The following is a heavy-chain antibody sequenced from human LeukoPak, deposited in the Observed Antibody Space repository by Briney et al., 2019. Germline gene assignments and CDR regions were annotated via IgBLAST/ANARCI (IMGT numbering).Heavy chain of an antibody. CDR3: ARVDWMIGAFDI. Sequence: GGSLRLSCSASGFIFSSYAMHWVRQAPGKGLEHVSAISSNGGSTFYADSVRGRFTISRDNAKNSLYLQMNSLRDEDTAVYYCARVDWMIGAFDIWGQGTMVTVSS. D-gene: IGHD3-22*01. V-gene: IGHV3-64*04. CDR2: ISSNGGST. J-gene: IGHJ3*02. CDR1: GFIFSSYA.